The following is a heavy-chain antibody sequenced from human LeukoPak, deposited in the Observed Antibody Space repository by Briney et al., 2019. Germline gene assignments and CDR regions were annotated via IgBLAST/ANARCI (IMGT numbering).Heavy chain of an antibody. CDR3: ARHGLSGSGYSQFDY. CDR2: IYHSGST. V-gene: IGHV4-38-2*01. CDR1: GYSLSSGFY. J-gene: IGHJ4*02. D-gene: IGHD3-22*01. Sequence: PSETLSLTCAVSGYSLSSGFYWGWIRPPPGKGLEWIGNIYHSGSTYYNPSLKSRVTISVDTSNNQFSLKLSSVTTADTAVYYCARHGLSGSGYSQFDYWGQGTLVTVSS.